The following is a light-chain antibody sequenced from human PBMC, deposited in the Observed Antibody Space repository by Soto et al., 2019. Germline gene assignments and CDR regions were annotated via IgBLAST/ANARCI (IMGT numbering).Light chain of an antibody. V-gene: IGKV1-39*01. CDR3: QQTYSDPPA. CDR2: GAS. Sequence: DIQLTQSPSSLSASVGARVTITCRASQSINNYLNWYQQKPGKAPKVLISGASSLQSGVPSRFSGSGSGTQVTLTISTLQLEDFATYYCQQTYSDPPAFGGGTKVEIK. CDR1: QSINNY. J-gene: IGKJ4*01.